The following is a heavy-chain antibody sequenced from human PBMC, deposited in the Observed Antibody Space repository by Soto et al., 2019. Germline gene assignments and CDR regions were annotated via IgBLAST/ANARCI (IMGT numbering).Heavy chain of an antibody. D-gene: IGHD3-3*01. CDR2: IGGISSTI. J-gene: IGHJ6*03. CDR3: AKDMAIFGVAVQSQNYYYMDV. V-gene: IGHV3-48*01. CDR1: GFTFSAYS. Sequence: PGGSLRLSCSASGFTFSAYSMNWVRQAPGKGLEWVSYIGGISSTITYADSVKGRFTISRDNSENTLYLQMNSLRAEDTAVYYCAKDMAIFGVAVQSQNYYYMDVWGKGTTVTVSS.